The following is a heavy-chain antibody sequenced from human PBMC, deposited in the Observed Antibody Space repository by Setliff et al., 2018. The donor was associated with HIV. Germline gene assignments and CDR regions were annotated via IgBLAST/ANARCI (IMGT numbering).Heavy chain of an antibody. CDR3: ARHGSNWFDP. V-gene: IGHV4-4*09. CDR2: IYTSGST. D-gene: IGHD3-10*01. Sequence: PSETLSLTCTVSDDPINSFYWSWIRQPPGKGLEWIGYIYTSGSTNYNPSLGGRVTISVDTSKNQFSLRLSSVTAADTAVYYCARHGSNWFDPWGQGTLVTVSS. CDR1: DDPINSFY. J-gene: IGHJ5*02.